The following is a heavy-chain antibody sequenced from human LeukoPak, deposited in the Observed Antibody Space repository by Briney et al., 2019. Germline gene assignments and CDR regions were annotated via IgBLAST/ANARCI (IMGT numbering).Heavy chain of an antibody. CDR1: GFIFNDAW. Sequence: GGSLRLSCTASGFIFNDAWMFWVRQAPGKGLEWVAVIWYDGSNKYYADSVKGRLTISRDNSKNTLYLQMNSLRAEDTAVYYCARGDDYTPFDYWGQGTLVTVSS. J-gene: IGHJ4*02. CDR3: ARGDDYTPFDY. V-gene: IGHV3-33*08. D-gene: IGHD4-11*01. CDR2: IWYDGSNK.